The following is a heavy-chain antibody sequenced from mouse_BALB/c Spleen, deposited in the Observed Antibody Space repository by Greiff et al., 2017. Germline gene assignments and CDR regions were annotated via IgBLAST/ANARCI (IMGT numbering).Heavy chain of an antibody. CDR2: IWAGGST. CDR3: AREAIYYYGSSRAMDY. CDR1: GFSLTSYG. Sequence: QVQLKESGPGLVAPSQSLSITCTVSGFSLTSYGVHWVRQPPGKGLEWLGVIWAGGSTNYNSALMSRLSISKDNSKSQVFLKMNSLQTDDTAMYYCAREAIYYYGSSRAMDYWGQGTSVTVSS. J-gene: IGHJ4*01. D-gene: IGHD1-1*01. V-gene: IGHV2-9*02.